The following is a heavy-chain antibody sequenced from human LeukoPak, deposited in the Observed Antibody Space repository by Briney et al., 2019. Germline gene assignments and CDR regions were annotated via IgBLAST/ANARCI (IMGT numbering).Heavy chain of an antibody. CDR2: INGGGNT. CDR3: AKGKYCSSTSCYTPVDYFEY. J-gene: IGHJ4*02. Sequence: GSLRLSCAASGFTFSGYAMNWVRQAPGKGLEWVSSINGGGNTFYADSVKGRFAISRDNAKNSLYLQMNGLRAEDTAVYYCAKGKYCSSTSCYTPVDYFEYWGQGTLVTVSS. V-gene: IGHV3-21*04. CDR1: GFTFSGYA. D-gene: IGHD2-2*02.